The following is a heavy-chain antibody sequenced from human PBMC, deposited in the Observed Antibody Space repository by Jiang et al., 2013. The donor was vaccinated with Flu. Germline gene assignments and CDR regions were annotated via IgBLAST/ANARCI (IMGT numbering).Heavy chain of an antibody. D-gene: IGHD3-3*01. Sequence: RFTISRDNAKNSLYLQMNSLRAEDTAVYYCASGSGYYDYWGQGTLVTVSS. CDR3: ASGSGYYDY. J-gene: IGHJ4*02. V-gene: IGHV3-11*01.